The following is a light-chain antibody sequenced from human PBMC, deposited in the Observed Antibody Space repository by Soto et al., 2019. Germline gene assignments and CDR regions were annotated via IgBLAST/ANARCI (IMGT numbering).Light chain of an antibody. CDR2: GAS. CDR1: QSVSSN. Sequence: EIVLTQSPATLSVSPGERATLSCRASQSVSSNLAWYQQKPGQAPRLLIYGASARATGIPDRFSGSGSGTDFTLTISRPEPEDFAVYYCQQYGSSLTWTFGQGTKVDIK. CDR3: QQYGSSLTWT. J-gene: IGKJ1*01. V-gene: IGKV3-20*01.